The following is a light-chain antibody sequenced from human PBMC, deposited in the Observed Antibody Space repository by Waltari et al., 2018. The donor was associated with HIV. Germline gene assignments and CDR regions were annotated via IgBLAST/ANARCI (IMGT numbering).Light chain of an antibody. CDR1: QSISTW. CDR2: KAS. V-gene: IGKV1-5*03. Sequence: DIQMTQSPSTLSASVGDRATTTCRASQSISTWLAWYQQIPGKAPKVLIYKASTLKSGVPSRFSGSGSGTEFTLTISSLQPDDFATYYCQQYNSFPWTFGQGTKVEIK. CDR3: QQYNSFPWT. J-gene: IGKJ1*01.